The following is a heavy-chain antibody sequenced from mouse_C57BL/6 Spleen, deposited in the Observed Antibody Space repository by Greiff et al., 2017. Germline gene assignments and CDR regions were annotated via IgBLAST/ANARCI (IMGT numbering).Heavy chain of an antibody. D-gene: IGHD1-1*01. Sequence: QVQLKQPGAELVQPGASVKLSCKASGYTFTSYWMHWVKQRPGQGLEWIGMIHPNSGSTNYNEKFKSKATLTVDKSSSTAYMQLSSLTSEDSAVYYCARGTTGRNFDYWGQGTTLTVSS. CDR2: IHPNSGST. CDR3: ARGTTGRNFDY. V-gene: IGHV1-64*01. CDR1: GYTFTSYW. J-gene: IGHJ2*01.